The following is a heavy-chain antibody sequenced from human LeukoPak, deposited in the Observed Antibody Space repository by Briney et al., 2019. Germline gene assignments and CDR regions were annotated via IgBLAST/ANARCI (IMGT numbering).Heavy chain of an antibody. Sequence: SETLSLTCTVSGGSTSSDYWSWIRQSPGKGLGWVGYVYNSGDTGKNPSLKSRVTILLDTSKNQCSLKLTSVSAADTAVYYCARLKLGAYFDLWGRGTLVTVSS. D-gene: IGHD3-16*01. CDR2: VYNSGDT. CDR1: GGSTSSDY. J-gene: IGHJ2*01. CDR3: ARLKLGAYFDL. V-gene: IGHV4-59*08.